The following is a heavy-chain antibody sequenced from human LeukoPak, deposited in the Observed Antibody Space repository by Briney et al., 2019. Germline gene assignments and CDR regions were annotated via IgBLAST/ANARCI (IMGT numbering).Heavy chain of an antibody. V-gene: IGHV3-23*01. J-gene: IGHJ6*03. CDR3: ARPRPAMVRGTRKYYYYMDV. CDR1: GFTFSSYG. D-gene: IGHD3-10*01. CDR2: ISGSGGST. Sequence: GGSLRLSCAASGFTFSSYGMSWVRQAPGKGLEWVSAISGSGGSTYYADSVKGRFTISRDNSKNTLYLQMNSLRSEDTAVYYCARPRPAMVRGTRKYYYYMDVWGKGTTVTISS.